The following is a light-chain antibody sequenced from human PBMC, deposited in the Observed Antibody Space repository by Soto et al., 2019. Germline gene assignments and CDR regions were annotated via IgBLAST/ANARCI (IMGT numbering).Light chain of an antibody. V-gene: IGLV1-40*01. J-gene: IGLJ1*01. CDR2: GNS. CDR3: QSYDSSLRGSV. CDR1: SSNIGAGYD. Sequence: QSVLTQAPSVSGAPGQRVTISCTGSSSNIGAGYDVHWYQQLPGTAPKLLIYGNSNRPSGVPDRFSGSKSGTSASLAITGLQAEDEADYYCQSYDSSLRGSVFGTGNKLTVL.